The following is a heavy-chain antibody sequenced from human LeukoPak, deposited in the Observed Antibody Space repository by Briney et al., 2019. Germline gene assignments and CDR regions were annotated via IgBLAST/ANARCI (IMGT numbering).Heavy chain of an antibody. J-gene: IGHJ4*02. CDR2: ITDSGDGT. CDR3: AKDSPVATR. V-gene: IGHV3-23*01. CDR1: GFTFSSSA. Sequence: GGSLRLSCAASGFTFSSSAMSWVRQAPGKGLEWVSSITDSGDGTYYADSVKGRFTISRDDSKNTLYLQMNSLRAEDTAVYYCAKDSPVATRWGQGTLVTVSS. D-gene: IGHD2-15*01.